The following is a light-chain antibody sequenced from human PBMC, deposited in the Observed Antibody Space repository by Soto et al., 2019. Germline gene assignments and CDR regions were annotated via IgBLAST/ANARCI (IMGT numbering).Light chain of an antibody. J-gene: IGKJ1*01. CDR1: QSVSSW. CDR2: EES. V-gene: IGKV1-5*01. CDR3: QQYNSYSWT. Sequence: DIQMTQSPSTLSASVGDRVTITCRASQSVSSWLAWYQQKPGKAPRLLIYEESSLESGVPSRFSGSGSGTEFTLTISSLQPDDFATYYCQQYNSYSWTFGQGTKVDIK.